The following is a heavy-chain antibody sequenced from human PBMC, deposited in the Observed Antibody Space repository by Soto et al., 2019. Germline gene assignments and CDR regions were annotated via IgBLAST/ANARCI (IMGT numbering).Heavy chain of an antibody. V-gene: IGHV3-53*04. CDR1: GFTVSSNY. CDR2: IYSGGST. Sequence: GGSLRLSCAASGFTVSSNYMSWVRQAPGKGLEWVSVIYSGGSTYYADSVKGRFTISRHNSKNTLYLQMNSLRAEDTAVYYCARCTARYGSGSYHLDYWGQGTLVTVSS. D-gene: IGHD3-10*01. CDR3: ARCTARYGSGSYHLDY. J-gene: IGHJ4*02.